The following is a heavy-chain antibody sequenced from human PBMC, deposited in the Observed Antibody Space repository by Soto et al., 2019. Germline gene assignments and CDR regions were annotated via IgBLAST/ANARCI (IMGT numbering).Heavy chain of an antibody. D-gene: IGHD6-6*01. CDR3: ARLLYSSSENYYYGTDV. CDR2: IIPIFGTA. CDR1: GGTFSSYA. V-gene: IGHV1-69*13. J-gene: IGHJ6*02. Sequence: SVKVSCKASGGTFSSYAISWVRQAPGQGLEWMGGIIPIFGTANYAQKFQGRVTITADESTSTAYMELSSLRSEDTAVYYCARLLYSSSENYYYGTDVWGQGTTVTVSS.